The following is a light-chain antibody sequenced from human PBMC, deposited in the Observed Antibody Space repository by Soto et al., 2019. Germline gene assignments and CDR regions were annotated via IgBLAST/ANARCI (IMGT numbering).Light chain of an antibody. CDR1: QSISSW. J-gene: IGKJ2*01. CDR3: QQYSSYWYT. Sequence: DIPMTQSPSTLSASVGDRVTITCRASQSISSWLAWYQQKPGKAPKLLIYKASTLERGVPSRFSGSGSGTEFTLTISSLQPDDFATYFCQQYSSYWYTFGQGTKLEIE. V-gene: IGKV1-5*03. CDR2: KAS.